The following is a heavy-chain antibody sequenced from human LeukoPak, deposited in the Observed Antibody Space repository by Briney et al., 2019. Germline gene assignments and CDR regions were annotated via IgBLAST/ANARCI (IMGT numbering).Heavy chain of an antibody. V-gene: IGHV1-3*01. D-gene: IGHD3-16*01. CDR3: ARVRGRNYFDY. CDR1: GYTFTSYA. Sequence: ASVNVSCKASGYTFTSYAMHWVRQAPGQRLEWMGWINAGNGNTKYSQKFQGRVTITRDTSASTAYMELSSLRSEDTAVYYCARVRGRNYFDYWGQGTLVTVSS. CDR2: INAGNGNT. J-gene: IGHJ4*02.